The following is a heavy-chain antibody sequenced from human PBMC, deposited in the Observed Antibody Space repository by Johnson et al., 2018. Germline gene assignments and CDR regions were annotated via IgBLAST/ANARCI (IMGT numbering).Heavy chain of an antibody. J-gene: IGHJ1*01. CDR1: GFTFSSDG. Sequence: QVQLVQSGGGVVQPGRSMRLSCAASGFTFSSDGMHWVRQAPGKGLEWVAVISYDGSKKYYADYVKGRFTISRDNSKNTLYLQMNSLRAEDTAVYYCAKDRLVGYSSSWYPYFQHWGQGTLVTVSS. D-gene: IGHD6-13*01. CDR2: ISYDGSKK. CDR3: AKDRLVGYSSSWYPYFQH. V-gene: IGHV3-30*18.